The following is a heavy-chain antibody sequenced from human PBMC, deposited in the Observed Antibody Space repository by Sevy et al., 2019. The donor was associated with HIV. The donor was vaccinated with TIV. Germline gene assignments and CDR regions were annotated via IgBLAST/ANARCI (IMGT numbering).Heavy chain of an antibody. CDR1: GGSITSLY. V-gene: IGHV4-59*08. CDR3: AGENAWGRGYS. D-gene: IGHD1-26*01. CDR2: IYYDGDI. J-gene: IGHJ4*02. Sequence: SETLSLTCTVSGGSITSLYWNWIRQPPGKGLEWIANIYYDGDINYNASLKSRGTSSFDTSKNQFSLRLSSVTAADTAMYYCAGENAWGRGYSWGQGTLVTVSS.